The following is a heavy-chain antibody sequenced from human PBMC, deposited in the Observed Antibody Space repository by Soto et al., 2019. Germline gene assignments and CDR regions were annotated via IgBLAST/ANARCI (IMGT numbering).Heavy chain of an antibody. D-gene: IGHD2-2*01. V-gene: IGHV1-69*04. CDR2: IIPILGIA. CDR1: GGTFSSYT. Sequence: ASVKVSCKASGGTFSSYTISWVRQAPGQGLEWMGRIIPILGIANYAQKFQGRVTITADKSTSTAYMELSSLRSEDTAVYYCARDQFLVKDIVVVPAAFGQYYYYMDVWGKGTTVTVSS. CDR3: ARDQFLVKDIVVVPAAFGQYYYYMDV. J-gene: IGHJ6*03.